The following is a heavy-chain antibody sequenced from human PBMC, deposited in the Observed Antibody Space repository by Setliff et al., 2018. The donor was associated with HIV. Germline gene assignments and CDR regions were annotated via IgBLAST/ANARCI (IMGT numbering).Heavy chain of an antibody. Sequence: GASVKVSCKASGGTFSSFAISWVRQAPGQGLEWMGGIIPIFGTANYAQKFQGRVTITTDESTTTAYMELRSLRSEDTAVYYCARETYYGSGSYLPTEYYYYYMDAWGKGTTVTVSS. D-gene: IGHD3-10*01. CDR1: GGTFSSFA. CDR2: IIPIFGTA. V-gene: IGHV1-69*05. CDR3: ARETYYGSGSYLPTEYYYYYMDA. J-gene: IGHJ6*03.